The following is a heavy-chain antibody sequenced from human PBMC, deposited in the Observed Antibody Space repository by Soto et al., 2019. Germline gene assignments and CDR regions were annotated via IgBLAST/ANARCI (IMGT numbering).Heavy chain of an antibody. V-gene: IGHV3-33*01. Sequence: QVQLVESGGGVVQPGRSLRLSCAASGFTFSRYGMHWVRQAPGKGLEWVAVIWYDGSNKYYADSVKGRFTISRDNSKNTLYLQMNSLIVEDTAVYYWARETEYTLGGMDVWGQGTTVTVSS. CDR2: IWYDGSNK. CDR3: ARETEYTLGGMDV. J-gene: IGHJ6*02. CDR1: GFTFSRYG. D-gene: IGHD5-18*01.